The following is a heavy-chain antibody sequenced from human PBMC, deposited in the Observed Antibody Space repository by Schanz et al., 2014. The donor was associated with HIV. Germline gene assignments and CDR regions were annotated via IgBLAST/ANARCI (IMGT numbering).Heavy chain of an antibody. CDR3: ARNSVAGLREFDQ. D-gene: IGHD6-19*01. CDR2: ISDSARTT. J-gene: IGHJ4*02. V-gene: IGHV3-11*01. CDR1: GFTSEFTFNDFY. Sequence: QVQLVESGGGLVKPGGSLRLACSASGFTSEFTFNDFYMAWVRQAPGRGLEWLPSISDSARTTFYADSVKGRFTITRDNAKNSVFMQMNSLRAEDTAVYYCARNSVAGLREFDQWGQGTLVTVSS.